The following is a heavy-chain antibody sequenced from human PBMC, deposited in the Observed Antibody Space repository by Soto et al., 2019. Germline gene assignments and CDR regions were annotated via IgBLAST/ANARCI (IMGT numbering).Heavy chain of an antibody. V-gene: IGHV3-21*01. CDR3: ARDIAMAGNY. D-gene: IGHD6-19*01. CDR2: ISSTSSYT. CDR1: GFTFSSYA. J-gene: IGHJ4*02. Sequence: EVYLVQSGGGLVKPGGSLRLSCAASGFTFSSYAMNWVRQTQEKGLEWVSSISSTSSYTHYSDSVKVRFTISRDNDTNSLFLEMNSLRGEDTATYYSARDIAMAGNYWGQGVLVTVSA.